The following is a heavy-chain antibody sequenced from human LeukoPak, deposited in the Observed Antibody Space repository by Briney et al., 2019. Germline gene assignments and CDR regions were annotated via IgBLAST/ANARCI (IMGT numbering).Heavy chain of an antibody. CDR1: GGSFSGYY. V-gene: IGHV4-34*01. CDR3: ARDGGIVGATPAFDI. Sequence: SETLSFTCAVYGGSFSGYYWSWIRQPPGKGLEWIGEINHSGSTNYNPSLKSRVTISVDTSKNQFSLKLSSVTAADTAVYYCARDGGIVGATPAFDIWGQGTMVTVSS. CDR2: INHSGST. J-gene: IGHJ3*02. D-gene: IGHD1-26*01.